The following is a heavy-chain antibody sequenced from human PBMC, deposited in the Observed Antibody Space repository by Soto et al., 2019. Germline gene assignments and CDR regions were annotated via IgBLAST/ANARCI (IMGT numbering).Heavy chain of an antibody. CDR1: GGSISSSNW. CDR2: IYHSGST. Sequence: PSETLSLTCTVSGGSISSSNWWSWVRQPPGKGLEWIGEIYHSGSTNYNPSLKSRVTISVDKSKNQFSLKLSSVTAADTAVYYCARGSDFWSGYLDYYYYMDVWGKGTTVTVSS. J-gene: IGHJ6*03. V-gene: IGHV4-4*02. D-gene: IGHD3-3*01. CDR3: ARGSDFWSGYLDYYYYMDV.